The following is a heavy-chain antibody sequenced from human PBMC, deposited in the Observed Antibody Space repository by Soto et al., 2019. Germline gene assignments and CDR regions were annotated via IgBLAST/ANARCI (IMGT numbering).Heavy chain of an antibody. V-gene: IGHV3-13*04. CDR2: IGTAGDA. CDR1: GFTFSSYD. Sequence: EVQLVESGGGLVQPGGSLRLSCAASGFTFSSYDMHWVRQVTGNGLEWVSAIGTAGDAYYPNSVKGRFTISRENAKISLYLQMNSLRAGDTAVYYCARAFNTGVLDYWGQGTLVTVSS. CDR3: ARAFNTGVLDY. J-gene: IGHJ4*02. D-gene: IGHD3-10*01.